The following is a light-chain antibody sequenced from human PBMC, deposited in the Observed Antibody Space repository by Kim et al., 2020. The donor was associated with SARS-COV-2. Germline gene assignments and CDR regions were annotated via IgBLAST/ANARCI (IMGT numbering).Light chain of an antibody. V-gene: IGLV1-40*01. Sequence: QRVTLACTGGSSNIGAGFDVHWYQKLPGTAPKLLIFDNTNRPSGVPDRFSGSKSGTSASLAITGLQAEDEADYYCQSYDSSLSGYVFGTGTKVTVL. J-gene: IGLJ1*01. CDR2: DNT. CDR3: QSYDSSLSGYV. CDR1: SSNIGAGFD.